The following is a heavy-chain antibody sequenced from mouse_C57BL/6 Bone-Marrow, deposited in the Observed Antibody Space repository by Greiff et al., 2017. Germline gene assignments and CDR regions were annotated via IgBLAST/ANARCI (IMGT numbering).Heavy chain of an antibody. Sequence: QVQLKQPGAELVMPGASVKLSCKASGYTFTSYWMHWVKQRPGPGLEWIGEIDPSDSYTNYNQKFKGKSTLTVDQSSSTAYMQLSSLTSVDSAVXYCARSLITTGVANPSWFAYWGQGTLVTVSA. D-gene: IGHD1-1*01. CDR1: GYTFTSYW. CDR2: IDPSDSYT. J-gene: IGHJ3*01. CDR3: ARSLITTGVANPSWFAY. V-gene: IGHV1-69*01.